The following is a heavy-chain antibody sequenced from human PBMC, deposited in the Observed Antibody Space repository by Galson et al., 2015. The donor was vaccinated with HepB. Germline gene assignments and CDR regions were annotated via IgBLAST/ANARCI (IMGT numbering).Heavy chain of an antibody. V-gene: IGHV5-51*03. CDR1: GYSFTSYW. Sequence: QSGAEVKKPGESLKISCKGSGYSFTSYWIGWVRQMPGKGLEWMGIIYPGDSDTRFSPSFQGQVTISADKSISTAYLQWSSLKASDTAMYYCAKTHVRYDFWSGYRPDYYYYYGMDVWGQGTTVTVSS. D-gene: IGHD3-3*01. CDR3: AKTHVRYDFWSGYRPDYYYYYGMDV. J-gene: IGHJ6*02. CDR2: IYPGDSDT.